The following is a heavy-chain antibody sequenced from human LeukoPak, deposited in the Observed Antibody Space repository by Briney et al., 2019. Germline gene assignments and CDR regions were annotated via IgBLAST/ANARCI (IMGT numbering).Heavy chain of an antibody. CDR3: AKEGYSYGSDY. Sequence: PGGSLRLSCAASGFTFSSHGIHWVRQAPGKGLEWVSAISGSGGSTYYADSVKGRFTISRDNSKNTLYLQMNSLRAEDTAVYYCAKEGYSYGSDYWGQGTLVTVSS. V-gene: IGHV3-23*01. CDR1: GFTFSSHG. D-gene: IGHD5-18*01. CDR2: ISGSGGST. J-gene: IGHJ4*02.